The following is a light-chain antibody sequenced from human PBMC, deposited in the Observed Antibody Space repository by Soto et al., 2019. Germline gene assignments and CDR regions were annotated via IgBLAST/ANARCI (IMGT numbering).Light chain of an antibody. V-gene: IGKV3-15*01. CDR3: QQDNNWPMWT. Sequence: EIVMTQSPATLSLSPGERATLSCRASQSITRNLAWYQQTPGQAPRLLIYGASTRATGIPARFSGSGSGTEFTLTISSLQSEDFAVYYCQQDNNWPMWTFGQGTKVEIK. J-gene: IGKJ1*01. CDR2: GAS. CDR1: QSITRN.